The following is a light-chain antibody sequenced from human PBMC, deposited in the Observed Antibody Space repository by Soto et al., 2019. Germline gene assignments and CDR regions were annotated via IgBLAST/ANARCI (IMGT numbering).Light chain of an antibody. CDR3: QQYDKWPRT. Sequence: VMTQSPATLSVSPGERAALSCRASQSVSTNLVWYQQKTGQPPRLLIYFASTRATAVPARFTAGGSGTEFTLTISSLQSDDLAVYYCQQYDKWPRTFGQGTKVEIK. V-gene: IGKV3-15*01. CDR2: FAS. CDR1: QSVSTN. J-gene: IGKJ1*01.